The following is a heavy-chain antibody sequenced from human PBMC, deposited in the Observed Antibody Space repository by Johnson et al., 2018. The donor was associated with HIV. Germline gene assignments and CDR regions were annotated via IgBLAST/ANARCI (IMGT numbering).Heavy chain of an antibody. Sequence: VAVIRSDGINKYYAASVKGRFTVSRDNSKNTLYLHMSNLRDDDTAVYYCAIDPREWELRGWEDFDIWGQGTLVTVSS. J-gene: IGHJ3*02. D-gene: IGHD1-26*01. V-gene: IGHV3-33*03. CDR2: IRSDGINK. CDR3: AIDPREWELRGWEDFDI.